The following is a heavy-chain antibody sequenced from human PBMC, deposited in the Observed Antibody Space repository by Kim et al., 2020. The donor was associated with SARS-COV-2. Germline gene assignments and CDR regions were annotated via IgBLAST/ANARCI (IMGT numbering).Heavy chain of an antibody. CDR2: T. Sequence: TNYNPSLKSRVTISVDKSKNQFSLKLSSVTAADTAVYYCARGSSNRAFDIWGQGTMVTVSS. D-gene: IGHD2-2*01. CDR3: ARGSSNRAFDI. J-gene: IGHJ3*02. V-gene: IGHV4-4*02.